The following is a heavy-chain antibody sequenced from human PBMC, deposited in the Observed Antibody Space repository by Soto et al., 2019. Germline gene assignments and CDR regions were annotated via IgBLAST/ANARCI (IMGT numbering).Heavy chain of an antibody. CDR1: GYSFTSYW. V-gene: IGHV5-10-1*01. J-gene: IGHJ5*02. D-gene: IGHD3-3*01. CDR3: ARQVWYYDFWSGLNWFDP. CDR2: IDPSDSYT. Sequence: GESLKISCKGSGYSFTSYWISWVRQMPGKGLEWMGRIDPSDSYTNYSPSFQGRVTISADKSISTAYLQWSSLKASDTAMYYCARQVWYYDFWSGLNWFDPWGQGTLVTVSS.